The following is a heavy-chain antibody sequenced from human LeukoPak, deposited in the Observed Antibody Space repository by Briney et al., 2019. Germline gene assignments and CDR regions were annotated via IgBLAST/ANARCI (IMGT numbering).Heavy chain of an antibody. Sequence: GGSLRLSCTASGVTFSDYSMNWVRQAPGKGLEWVSSISRRSRHVYYAGSVKGRFTISRDSAKNSLYLQMNSLRAEDMAVYFCVRDLLGSGATTAYLHHWGQGTLVTVSS. CDR3: VRDLLGSGATTAYLHH. CDR2: ISRRSRHV. J-gene: IGHJ1*01. CDR1: GVTFSDYS. D-gene: IGHD4/OR15-4a*01. V-gene: IGHV3-21*01.